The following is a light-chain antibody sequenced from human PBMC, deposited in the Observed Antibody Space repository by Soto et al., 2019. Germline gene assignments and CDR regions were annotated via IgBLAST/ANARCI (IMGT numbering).Light chain of an antibody. CDR2: GAS. CDR1: QGVSSN. V-gene: IGKV3-15*01. J-gene: IGKJ1*01. CDR3: QQYNNWPRT. Sequence: EIVLTQSPATVSVSPGGRVTLSCRATQGVSSNLAWYQQKPGQAPRLLIYGASTRATDIPARFSASGSGTEFTLTISSLQSGDFAVYYCQQYNNWPRTFGQGTKVEI.